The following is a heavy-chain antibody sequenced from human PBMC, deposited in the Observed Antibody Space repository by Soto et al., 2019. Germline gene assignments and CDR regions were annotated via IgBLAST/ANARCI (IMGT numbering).Heavy chain of an antibody. V-gene: IGHV4-39*01. CDR1: GGSISSSSYY. J-gene: IGHJ6*03. CDR3: ARQPFFWSGYRYYYYNYMAF. Sequence: SETLSLTCTVSGGSISSSSYYWGWIRQPPGKGLEWIGSIYYSGSTYYNPSLKSRVIISVDTSKNQFSLKLSSVTAADTAVYYCARQPFFWSGYRYYYYNYMAFWGKGTTVTVSS. CDR2: IYYSGST. D-gene: IGHD3-3*01.